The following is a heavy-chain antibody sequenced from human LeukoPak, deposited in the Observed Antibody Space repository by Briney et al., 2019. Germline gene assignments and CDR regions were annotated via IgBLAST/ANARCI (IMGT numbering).Heavy chain of an antibody. CDR1: GGTFSSYA. J-gene: IGHJ3*01. CDR3: ARDSSIAAAASD. Sequence: SVKVSCKASGGTFSSYAISWVRQAPGLGLEWMGRIIPILGIANYAQKFQGRVTITADKSTSTAYMELSSLRSEDTAVYYCARDSSIAAAASDWGQGTMVTVSS. D-gene: IGHD6-13*01. CDR2: IIPILGIA. V-gene: IGHV1-69*04.